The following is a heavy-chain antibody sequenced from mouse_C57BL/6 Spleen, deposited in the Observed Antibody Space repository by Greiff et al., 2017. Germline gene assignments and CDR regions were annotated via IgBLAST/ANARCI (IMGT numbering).Heavy chain of an antibody. V-gene: IGHV1-19*01. CDR2: INPYNGGT. J-gene: IGHJ2*01. CDR3: ARRSNYYYFDY. CDR1: GYTFTDYY. D-gene: IGHD2-5*01. Sequence: VHVKQSGPVLVKPGASVKMSCKASGYTFTDYYMNWVKQSHGKSLEWIGVINPYNGGTSYNQKFKGKATLTVDKSSSTAYMELNSLTSEDSAVYYCARRSNYYYFDYWGQGTTLTVSS.